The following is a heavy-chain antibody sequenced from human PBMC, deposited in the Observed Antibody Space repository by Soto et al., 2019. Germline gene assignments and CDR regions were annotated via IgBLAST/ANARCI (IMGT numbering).Heavy chain of an antibody. V-gene: IGHV4-34*01. Sequence: HVQLRQWGAGLLKPSDTLSLTCAVYGESLNYYYWSWIRQAPGKGLEWIGEFYQGGSTHYNPSVKSRVTISVDLSSQQFSLKLTSVTAADTATYYCARGMWPDRFANWGQGTLVTASS. J-gene: IGHJ5*02. CDR1: GESLNYYY. CDR3: ARGMWPDRFAN. CDR2: FYQGGST. D-gene: IGHD2-21*01.